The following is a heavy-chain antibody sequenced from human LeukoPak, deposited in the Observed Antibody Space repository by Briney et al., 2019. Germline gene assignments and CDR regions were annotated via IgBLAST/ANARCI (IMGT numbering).Heavy chain of an antibody. V-gene: IGHV3-74*01. CDR3: ARGRPHGNDY. CDR1: GFTFSSYW. D-gene: IGHD4-23*01. J-gene: IGHJ4*02. CDR2: IASDGSST. Sequence: GGSLRLSCAASGFTFSSYWMNWVRQAPGKGLVWVSRIASDGSSTTYADSVKGRFSISRDNAKITLYLQMNSLRVEDTAVYYCARGRPHGNDYWGQGTLVTVSS.